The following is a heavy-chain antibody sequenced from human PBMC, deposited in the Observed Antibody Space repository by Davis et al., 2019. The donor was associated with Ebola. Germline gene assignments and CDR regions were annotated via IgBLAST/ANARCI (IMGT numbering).Heavy chain of an antibody. CDR2: IYPGDSET. D-gene: IGHD2/OR15-2a*01. CDR1: GYSFTSYW. J-gene: IGHJ6*02. V-gene: IGHV5-51*01. CDR3: AKLSSFSYFFGMDV. Sequence: GESLKISCKGSGYSFTSYWIGWVRQMPGKGLEWMGSIYPGDSETRYSPSLQGQVTISADRSDSTAYLQWSSLKASDTATYFCAKLSSFSYFFGMDVWGQGTTVTVSS.